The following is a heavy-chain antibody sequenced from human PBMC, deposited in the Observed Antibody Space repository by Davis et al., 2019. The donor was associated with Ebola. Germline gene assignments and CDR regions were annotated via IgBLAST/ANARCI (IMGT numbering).Heavy chain of an antibody. Sequence: SVKVSCKASGGTFSSYAISWVRQAPGQGLEWMGGIIPIFGTANYAQKFQGRVTITADKSTSTAYMELSSLRSEDTAVYYCARVRYSSGWYNGYFQHWGQGTLVTVSS. V-gene: IGHV1-69*06. CDR1: GGTFSSYA. D-gene: IGHD6-19*01. CDR3: ARVRYSSGWYNGYFQH. J-gene: IGHJ1*01. CDR2: IIPIFGTA.